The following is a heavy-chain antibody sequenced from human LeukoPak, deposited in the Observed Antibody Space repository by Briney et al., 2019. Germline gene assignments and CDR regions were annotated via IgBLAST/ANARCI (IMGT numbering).Heavy chain of an antibody. D-gene: IGHD6-19*01. J-gene: IGHJ4*02. Sequence: PGGSLRLSCAASGFTFSNYAMSWVRQAPGKGLEWVSGISASGGSTYDADSVTGRFTISRDNPKKTLYLQMNSLRVEDTAVYYCAKGSSSGWPYYFDQWGQGTLVTVSS. CDR3: AKGSSSGWPYYFDQ. CDR1: GFTFSNYA. CDR2: ISASGGST. V-gene: IGHV3-23*01.